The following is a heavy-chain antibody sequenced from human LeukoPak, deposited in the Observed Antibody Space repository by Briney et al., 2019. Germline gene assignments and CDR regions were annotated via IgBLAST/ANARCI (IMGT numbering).Heavy chain of an antibody. V-gene: IGHV3-9*01. Sequence: PGRSLRLSCAASGFTFDDYAMHWVRQAPGKGLEWVSGISWNSGSIGYADSVKGRFTISRDNAKNSLYLQMNSLRAEDTALYYCAAAHSYSGSYPDYWGQGTLVTVSS. J-gene: IGHJ4*02. D-gene: IGHD1-26*01. CDR1: GFTFDDYA. CDR2: ISWNSGSI. CDR3: AAAHSYSGSYPDY.